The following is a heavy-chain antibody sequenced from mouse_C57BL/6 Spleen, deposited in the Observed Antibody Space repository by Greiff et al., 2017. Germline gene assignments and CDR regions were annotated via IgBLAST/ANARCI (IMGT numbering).Heavy chain of an antibody. J-gene: IGHJ3*01. Sequence: QVQLQQPGAELVKPGASVKLSCKASGYTFTSYWMHWVKQRPGRGLEWIGRIYPNSGGTKYNEKFKSKATLTVDKPSSTAYMQLSSLTSEDSAVYYCARSQVVDLFAYWGQGTLVTVSA. D-gene: IGHD1-1*01. CDR2: IYPNSGGT. V-gene: IGHV1-72*01. CDR1: GYTFTSYW. CDR3: ARSQVVDLFAY.